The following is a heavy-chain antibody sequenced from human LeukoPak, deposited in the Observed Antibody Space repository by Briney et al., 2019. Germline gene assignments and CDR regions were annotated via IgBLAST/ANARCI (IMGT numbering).Heavy chain of an antibody. Sequence: KPSETLSLTCTVSGGSISNYYWSWIRQPPGKGLEWIGYIYYSGSTNYNPSLKSRVTISVDTSKNQFSLKLSSATAADTAVYYCARTLRSSGYYFDYWGQGTLVTVSS. D-gene: IGHD3-3*01. CDR2: IYYSGST. V-gene: IGHV4-59*01. CDR1: GGSISNYY. CDR3: ARTLRSSGYYFDY. J-gene: IGHJ4*02.